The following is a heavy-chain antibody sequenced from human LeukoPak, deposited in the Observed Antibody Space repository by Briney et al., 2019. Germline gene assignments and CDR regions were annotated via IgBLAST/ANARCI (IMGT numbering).Heavy chain of an antibody. D-gene: IGHD3-3*01. Sequence: ASVKVSCKASGGIFSSYAISWVRQAPGQGLEWMGGIIPIFGTANYAQKFQGRVTITADESTSTAYMELSSLRSEDTAVYYCARGKKKYYDFWSGYSPYYYYYGMDVWGQGTTVTVSS. V-gene: IGHV1-69*13. CDR1: GGIFSSYA. J-gene: IGHJ6*02. CDR2: IIPIFGTA. CDR3: ARGKKKYYDFWSGYSPYYYYYGMDV.